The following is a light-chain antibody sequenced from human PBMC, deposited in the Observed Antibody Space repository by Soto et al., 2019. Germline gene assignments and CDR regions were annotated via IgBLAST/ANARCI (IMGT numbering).Light chain of an antibody. Sequence: QSALTQPASVSGSPGQSITISCTGTSSDVGGYNYVSWYQQHPGKAPKLIIYGVTNRPSGVSNRFSGSKSGNTASLTISALRADDEADYYCSSYTSSSTSVFGGGTKLTVL. CDR2: GVT. CDR1: SSDVGGYNY. V-gene: IGLV2-14*01. J-gene: IGLJ3*02. CDR3: SSYTSSSTSV.